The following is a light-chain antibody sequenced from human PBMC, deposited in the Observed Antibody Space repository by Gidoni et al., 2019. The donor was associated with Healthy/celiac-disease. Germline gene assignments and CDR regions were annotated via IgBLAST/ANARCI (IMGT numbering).Light chain of an antibody. V-gene: IGLV3-1*01. CDR3: QAWDSSTAV. J-gene: IGLJ2*01. CDR1: KLGDKY. Sequence: SYELTQPPPVSVSPGQTASITCSGDKLGDKYACWYQQKPGQSPVLVIYQDSERPSGIPERFSGSNSGNTATLTISGTQAMDEADYYCQAWDSSTAVFGGGTKLTVL. CDR2: QDS.